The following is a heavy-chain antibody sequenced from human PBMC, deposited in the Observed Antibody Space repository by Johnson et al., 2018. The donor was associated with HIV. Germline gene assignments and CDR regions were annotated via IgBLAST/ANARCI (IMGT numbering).Heavy chain of an antibody. CDR3: AREAQTHAFDI. Sequence: QVQLVESGGGVVQPGRSLRLSCAASGFTFSTCAMHWVRQAPGKGLEWVAVISYDAITKYYADSVKGRFTISRDNSKSMLYLQMNSLRAEDTAVYYCAREAQTHAFDIWGQGTMVTVSS. D-gene: IGHD4-23*01. CDR2: ISYDAITK. J-gene: IGHJ3*02. V-gene: IGHV3-30*04. CDR1: GFTFSTCA.